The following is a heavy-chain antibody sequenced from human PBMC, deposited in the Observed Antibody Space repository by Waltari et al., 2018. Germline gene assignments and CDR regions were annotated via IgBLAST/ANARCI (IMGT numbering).Heavy chain of an antibody. CDR1: GFTFSSYG. CDR2: IRYYGSNT. V-gene: IGHV3-30*02. D-gene: IGHD6-19*01. Sequence: QVQLVESGGGVVQPGGSLRLSCAASGFTFSSYGMHWVRQAPGKGLEWVAFIRYYGSNTYYADSVKGRFTISRDNSKNTLYLQMNSLRAEDTAVYYCAKQRAGSSYYYYYMDVWGKGTTVTVSS. J-gene: IGHJ6*03. CDR3: AKQRAGSSYYYYYMDV.